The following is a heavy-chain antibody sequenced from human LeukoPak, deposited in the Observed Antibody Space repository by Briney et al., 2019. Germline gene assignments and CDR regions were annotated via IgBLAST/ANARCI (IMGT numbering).Heavy chain of an antibody. J-gene: IGHJ4*02. CDR1: GGSINNGGYY. D-gene: IGHD5-24*01. CDR2: IYYSGSS. CDR3: ARNRDGYNSFDY. V-gene: IGHV4-31*03. Sequence: SETLSPTCTVSGGSINNGGYYWSWIRQHPGKGLEWIGYIYYSGSSYYNPSLRSRVTISVDTSKNHFSLKLSSVTAADTAVYYCARNRDGYNSFDYWGQGTLVTVSS.